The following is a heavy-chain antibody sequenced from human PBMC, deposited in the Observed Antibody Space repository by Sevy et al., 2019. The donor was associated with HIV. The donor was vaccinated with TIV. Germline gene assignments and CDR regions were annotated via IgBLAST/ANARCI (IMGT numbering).Heavy chain of an antibody. D-gene: IGHD2-21*02. J-gene: IGHJ4*02. Sequence: GGSLRLSCAASGFTFDDYAMHWVRQAPGKGLEWVSGIRGDSGIIGYADSVKGRFTISRDNAKNSLYLQMDNVRAEDTAFYYCTKSDCGSDCYLLAVWGQGTLVTVSS. CDR2: IRGDSGII. CDR1: GFTFDDYA. CDR3: TKSDCGSDCYLLAV. V-gene: IGHV3-9*01.